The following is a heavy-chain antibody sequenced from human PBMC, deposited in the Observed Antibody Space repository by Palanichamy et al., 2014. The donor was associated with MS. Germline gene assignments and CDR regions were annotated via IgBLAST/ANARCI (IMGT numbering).Heavy chain of an antibody. CDR1: GFTFSRHV. Sequence: QVRLVESGGGVVQPGRSLRLSCAASGFTFSRHVMHWVRQAPGKGLEWVALIWHDGTDEQYADSVKGRFTISRDNFKNTLYLHMNSLRAEDTAVYYCVRDRSESNGYFASWGQGTLVSVSS. J-gene: IGHJ5*02. D-gene: IGHD5-18*01. CDR2: IWHDGTDE. V-gene: IGHV3-33*01. CDR3: VRDRSESNGYFAS.